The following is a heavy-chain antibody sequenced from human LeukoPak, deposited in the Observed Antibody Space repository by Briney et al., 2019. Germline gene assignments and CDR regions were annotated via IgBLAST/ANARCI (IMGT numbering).Heavy chain of an antibody. CDR1: GGSFSGYY. CDR3: ARGPKSSDIVVVVAATMFDC. Sequence: SETLSLTCAVYGGSFSGYYWSWIRQPPGKGLEWIGEINHSGSTNYNPSLKSRVTISVDTSKNQFSLKLSSVTAADTAVYYCARGPKSSDIVVVVAATMFDCWGQGTLVTVSS. CDR2: INHSGST. D-gene: IGHD2-15*01. J-gene: IGHJ4*02. V-gene: IGHV4-34*01.